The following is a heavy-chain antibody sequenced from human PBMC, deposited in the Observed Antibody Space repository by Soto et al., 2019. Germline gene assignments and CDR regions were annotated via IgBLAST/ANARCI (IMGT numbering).Heavy chain of an antibody. Sequence: QVQLVESGGGVVQPGRSLRLSCAASGFTFSSYAMHWVRQAPGKGLEWVAVISYDGSNKYYADSVKGRFTISRDNSKNTLYLQMNSLRAEDTAVYYCAKTSQWLVEINYFDYWGQGTLVTVSS. CDR1: GFTFSSYA. CDR2: ISYDGSNK. J-gene: IGHJ4*02. CDR3: AKTSQWLVEINYFDY. D-gene: IGHD6-19*01. V-gene: IGHV3-30-3*02.